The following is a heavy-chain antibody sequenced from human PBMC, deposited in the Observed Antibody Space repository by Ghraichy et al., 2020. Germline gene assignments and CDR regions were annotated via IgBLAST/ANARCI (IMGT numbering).Heavy chain of an antibody. CDR3: AKDGQIAAAAYYFDF. Sequence: GGSLRLSCAASGFTFSRYGIHWVRQAPGKGLEWVAVIASDGRDKKYADSVKGRFTISRDNSKNTLYLQMNSLRAEDTALYYCAKDGQIAAAAYYFDFWGQGTLVTVSS. CDR1: GFTFSRYG. D-gene: IGHD6-13*01. CDR2: IASDGRDK. V-gene: IGHV3-30*18. J-gene: IGHJ4*02.